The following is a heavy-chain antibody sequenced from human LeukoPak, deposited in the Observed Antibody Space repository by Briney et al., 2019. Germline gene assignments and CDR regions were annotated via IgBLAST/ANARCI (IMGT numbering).Heavy chain of an antibody. J-gene: IGHJ4*02. D-gene: IGHD3-16*01. CDR1: VFTVSNNY. CDR2: IYSGDNT. CDR3: AGRRVLDASFDY. V-gene: IGHV3-66*02. Sequence: PGGSLRLSSAASVFTVSNNYMSWVRQAPGKGLEWVSVIYSGDNTYYVESVKGRFTISRDNSKNTLFLQMNRLRAEDTAVYYCAGRRVLDASFDYWGQGTLVTVSS.